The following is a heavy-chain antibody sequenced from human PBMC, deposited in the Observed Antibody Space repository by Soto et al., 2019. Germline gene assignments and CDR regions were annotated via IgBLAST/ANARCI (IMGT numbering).Heavy chain of an antibody. Sequence: QVQLQQWGAGLLKPSETLSLTCAVYGGSFSGYYWSWIRQPPGKGLEWIGEINHSGSTNYNPSLKGRVTISVDTSKNQFSLKLSSVTAADTAVYYCARGRSSGYYYGSGSYRRGGGFDYWGQGTLVTVSS. V-gene: IGHV4-34*01. D-gene: IGHD3-10*01. CDR2: INHSGST. J-gene: IGHJ4*02. CDR3: ARGRSSGYYYGSGSYRRGGGFDY. CDR1: GGSFSGYY.